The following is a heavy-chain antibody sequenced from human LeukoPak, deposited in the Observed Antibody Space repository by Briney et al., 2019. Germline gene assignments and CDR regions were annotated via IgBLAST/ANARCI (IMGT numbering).Heavy chain of an antibody. CDR3: ARRSYGVAVFQDAFDI. CDR1: GGSISSYY. J-gene: IGHJ3*02. CDR2: IYYSGST. D-gene: IGHD3-3*01. Sequence: KTSETLSLTCTVSGGSISSYYWSWIRQPPGKGLEWIGYIYYSGSTNYNPSLKSRVTISVDTSKNQFSLKLSSVTAADTAVYYCARRSYGVAVFQDAFDIWGQGAMVTVSS. V-gene: IGHV4-59*08.